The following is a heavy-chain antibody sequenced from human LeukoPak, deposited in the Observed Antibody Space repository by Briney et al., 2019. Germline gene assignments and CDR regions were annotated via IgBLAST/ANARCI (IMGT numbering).Heavy chain of an antibody. CDR2: IYTSGGT. CDR3: ARLTRLSTSPDRYYLDY. D-gene: IGHD6-6*01. J-gene: IGHJ4*02. CDR1: GDSISSHY. V-gene: IGHV4-4*09. Sequence: SETLSLTCTVSGDSISSHYCSWLRQPPAKGLAWIGYIYTSGGTNYIPSLKGRVTISIDASKNQSTLKLSSVTAADSAVYYCARLTRLSTSPDRYYLDYCGQGTLVTVSS.